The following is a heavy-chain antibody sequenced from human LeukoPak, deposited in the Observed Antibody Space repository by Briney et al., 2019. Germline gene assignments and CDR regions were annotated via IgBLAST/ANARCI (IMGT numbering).Heavy chain of an antibody. CDR3: ARGSPDDYDFWSGYPNEQYYFDY. CDR1: GYSISSGYY. Sequence: SETLSLTCAVSGYSISSGYYWGWIRQPPGKGLEWIGSIYHSGSTYYNPSLKSRVTISVDTSKNQFSLKLSSVTAADTAVYYCARGSPDDYDFWSGYPNEQYYFDYWGQGTLVTVSS. CDR2: IYHSGST. V-gene: IGHV4-38-2*01. D-gene: IGHD3-3*01. J-gene: IGHJ4*02.